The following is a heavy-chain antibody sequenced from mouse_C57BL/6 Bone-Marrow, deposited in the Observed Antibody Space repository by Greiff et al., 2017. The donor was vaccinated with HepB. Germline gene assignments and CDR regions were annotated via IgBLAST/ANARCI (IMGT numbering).Heavy chain of an antibody. CDR3: ARTVVATHYFDY. J-gene: IGHJ2*01. V-gene: IGHV5-17*01. CDR1: GFTFSDYG. D-gene: IGHD1-1*01. Sequence: EVKLMESGGGLVKPGGSLKLSCAASGFTFSDYGMHWVRQAPEKGLEWVAYISSGSSTIYYADTVKGRFTISRDNAKNTLFLQMTRLRSEDTAMYYCARTVVATHYFDYWGQGTTLTVSS. CDR2: ISSGSSTI.